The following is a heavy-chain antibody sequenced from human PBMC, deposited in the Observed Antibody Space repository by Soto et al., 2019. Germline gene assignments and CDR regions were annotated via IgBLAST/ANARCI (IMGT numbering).Heavy chain of an antibody. D-gene: IGHD6-6*01. Sequence: SETLSLTCAVSGGSISSGGYSWSWIRQPPGKGLEWIGYIYHSGSTYYNPSLKSRVTISVDRSKNQFSLKLSSVTAADTAVYYCAAFSEYSSSSYNRFDPWGQGTLVTVSS. V-gene: IGHV4-30-2*01. CDR2: IYHSGST. CDR3: AAFSEYSSSSYNRFDP. CDR1: GGSISSGGYS. J-gene: IGHJ5*02.